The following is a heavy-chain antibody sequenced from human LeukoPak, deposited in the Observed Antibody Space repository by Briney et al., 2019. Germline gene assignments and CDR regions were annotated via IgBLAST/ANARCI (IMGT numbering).Heavy chain of an antibody. CDR1: GGSFSGYY. CDR3: ARGYCSGGSCYSWFDP. D-gene: IGHD2-15*01. V-gene: IGHV4-34*01. J-gene: IGHJ5*02. CDR2: INHSGST. Sequence: SETLSLTCAVYGGSFSGYYWSWIRQPPGKGLEWIGEINHSGSTNYNPSLKSRVTISVDTSKNQFSLKLSSVTAADTAVYYCARGYCSGGSCYSWFDPGGQGTLVTVSS.